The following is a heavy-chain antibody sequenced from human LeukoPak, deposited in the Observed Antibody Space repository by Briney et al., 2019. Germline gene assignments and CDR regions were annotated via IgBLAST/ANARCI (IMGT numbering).Heavy chain of an antibody. CDR2: ISGSGGNT. CDR1: GFTLSSYA. J-gene: IGHJ4*02. Sequence: GGSLRLSCAAFGFTLSSYAMSWVRQAPGKGLEWVSAISGSGGNTYYADSVQGRFTISRDDSTNTLSLQMNSLRPEDTAIYYCARDLTRGAPDYFDNWGQGTLVTVSS. D-gene: IGHD3-10*01. CDR3: ARDLTRGAPDYFDN. V-gene: IGHV3-23*01.